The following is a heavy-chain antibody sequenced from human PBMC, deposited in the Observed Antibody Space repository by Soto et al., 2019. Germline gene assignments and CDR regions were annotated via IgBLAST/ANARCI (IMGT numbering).Heavy chain of an antibody. CDR2: INPSGGST. J-gene: IGHJ6*02. Sequence: GASVKVSCKASGYTFTSYYMHWVRQAPGQGLEWMGIINPSGGSTSYAQKFQGRVTMTRDTSTSTVYMELSSLRSEDTAVYYCARDSVAVAGTLYYYYYGMDVWSQGTTVTVSS. D-gene: IGHD6-19*01. V-gene: IGHV1-46*01. CDR1: GYTFTSYY. CDR3: ARDSVAVAGTLYYYYYGMDV.